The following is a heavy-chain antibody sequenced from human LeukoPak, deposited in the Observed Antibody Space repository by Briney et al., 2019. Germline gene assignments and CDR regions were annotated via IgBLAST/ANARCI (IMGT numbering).Heavy chain of an antibody. V-gene: IGHV1-69*05. CDR3: AREGGYSGYDRDGYYYMDV. J-gene: IGHJ6*03. CDR2: IIPIFGTA. D-gene: IGHD5-12*01. Sequence: SVKVSCKASGGTFSSYAISWVRQAPGQGLEWMGEIIPIFGTANYAQKFQGRVTITTDESTSTAYMEPSSLRSEDTAVYYCAREGGYSGYDRDGYYYMDVWGKGTTVTVSS. CDR1: GGTFSSYA.